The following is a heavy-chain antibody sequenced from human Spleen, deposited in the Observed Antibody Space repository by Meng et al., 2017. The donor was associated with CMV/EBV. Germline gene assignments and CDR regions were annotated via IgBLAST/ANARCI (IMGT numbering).Heavy chain of an antibody. CDR2: INPDTGGT. CDR3: ARERTNQQQGYIDY. Sequence: KASVYTFSGHYIHWVRQAPGHGLEWMGRINPDTGGTKYPQEFQGRVTVTRDTSTNTAYMELSRLTSDDTAVYYCARERTNQQQGYIDYWGQGTLVTVSS. D-gene: IGHD6-13*01. J-gene: IGHJ4*02. CDR1: VYTFSGHY. V-gene: IGHV1-2*06.